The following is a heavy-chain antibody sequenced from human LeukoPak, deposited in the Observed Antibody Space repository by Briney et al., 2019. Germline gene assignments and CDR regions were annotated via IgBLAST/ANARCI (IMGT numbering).Heavy chain of an antibody. CDR1: GFTFSSYE. CDR3: AKHSAGSGSYFYNWFDP. D-gene: IGHD3-10*01. CDR2: ISSGSSTI. J-gene: IGHJ5*02. Sequence: GGSLRLSCAASGFTFSSYEMSWVRQAPGKGLEWVSYISSGSSTIYYADSVKGRFTISRDNAKNSLYLQMNSLRAEDTAVYYCAKHSAGSGSYFYNWFDPWGQGTLVTVSS. V-gene: IGHV3-48*03.